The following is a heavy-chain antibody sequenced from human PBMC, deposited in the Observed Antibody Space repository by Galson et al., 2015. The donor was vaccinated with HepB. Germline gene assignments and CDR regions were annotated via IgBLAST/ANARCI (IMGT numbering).Heavy chain of an antibody. CDR3: ARGRVRTGYCSSTSCPVDY. Sequence: SVKVSCKASGYTFTSYGISWVRQAPGQGLEWMGWIIPIFGTANYAQKFQGRVTITADESTSTAYMELSSLRSEDTAVYYCARGRVRTGYCSSTSCPVDYWGQGTLVTVSS. CDR2: IIPIFGTA. D-gene: IGHD2-2*01. J-gene: IGHJ4*02. CDR1: GYTFTSYG. V-gene: IGHV1-69*13.